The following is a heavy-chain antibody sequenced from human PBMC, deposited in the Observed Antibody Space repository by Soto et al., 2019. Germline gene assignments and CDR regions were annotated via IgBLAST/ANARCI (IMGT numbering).Heavy chain of an antibody. V-gene: IGHV4-4*02. Sequence: QVHLQESGPGLVKPSGTLSLTCAVSGGSITITNWWNWVRQPPGKGLEWIGEIFHSGGSNYNPSLMSRVTMSVDKSKTQFSLNLSSVTAAATAMYSCATRTYYGARCMDVWGQGTTVTVSS. CDR1: GGSITITNW. CDR3: ATRTYYGARCMDV. D-gene: IGHD3-10*01. J-gene: IGHJ6*02. CDR2: IFHSGGS.